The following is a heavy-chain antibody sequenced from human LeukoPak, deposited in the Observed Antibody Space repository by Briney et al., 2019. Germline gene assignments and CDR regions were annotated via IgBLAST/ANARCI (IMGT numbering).Heavy chain of an antibody. J-gene: IGHJ6*02. V-gene: IGHV4-59*01. D-gene: IGHD2-15*01. CDR2: IYYSGST. Sequence: SETLSLTCTVSGGSISSYYWSWIRQPPGKGLEWIGYIYYSGSTNYNPSLKSRVTISVDTSKNQFSLKLSSVTAADTAVYYCARGRGYCSGGSCYSEYYYGMDVWGRGTTVTVSS. CDR1: GGSISSYY. CDR3: ARGRGYCSGGSCYSEYYYGMDV.